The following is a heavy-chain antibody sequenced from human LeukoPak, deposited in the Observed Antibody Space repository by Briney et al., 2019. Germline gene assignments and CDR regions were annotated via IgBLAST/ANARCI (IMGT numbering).Heavy chain of an antibody. CDR3: AKSLFTSAAGSGRASDI. Sequence: GGSLRLSRAVSGFIFKDFPMTWVRQAPGKGLERLSGISAGGDLTFHADSLKGRFTISRDNYKNTLYLQMDSLRAEDTAVYYCAKSLFTSAAGSGRASDIWGQGTMVTVSS. CDR2: ISAGGDLT. J-gene: IGHJ3*02. V-gene: IGHV3-23*01. CDR1: GFIFKDFP. D-gene: IGHD3-10*01.